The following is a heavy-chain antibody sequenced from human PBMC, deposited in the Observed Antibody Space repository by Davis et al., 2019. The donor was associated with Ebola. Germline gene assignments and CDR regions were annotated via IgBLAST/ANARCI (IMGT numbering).Heavy chain of an antibody. CDR1: GFTFSSYG. D-gene: IGHD1-14*01. V-gene: IGHV3-33*01. CDR3: TTTTSYFDY. Sequence: PGGSLRLSCAASGFTFSSYGMHWVRQAPGKGLEWVAVIWYDGSNKYYADSVKGRFTISRDNSKNTLYLQMNSLRAEDTAVYYCTTTTSYFDYWGQGTLVTVSS. CDR2: IWYDGSNK. J-gene: IGHJ4*02.